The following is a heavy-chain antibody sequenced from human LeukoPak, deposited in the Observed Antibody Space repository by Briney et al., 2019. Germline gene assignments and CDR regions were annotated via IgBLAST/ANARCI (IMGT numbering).Heavy chain of an antibody. J-gene: IGHJ5*02. Sequence: GGSLRLSCAASGFTFDDYGMSWVRQAPGKGLEWVSGINWNGGRTGYADSVKGRFTISRDNAKNSLYLQMNSLRDEDTALYYCARYSSGWFDPWGQGTLVTVSS. CDR3: ARYSSGWFDP. CDR1: GFTFDDYG. V-gene: IGHV3-20*04. CDR2: INWNGGRT. D-gene: IGHD6-19*01.